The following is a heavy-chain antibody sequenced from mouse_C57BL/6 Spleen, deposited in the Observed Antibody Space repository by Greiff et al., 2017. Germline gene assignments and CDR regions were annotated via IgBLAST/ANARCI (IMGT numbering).Heavy chain of an antibody. Sequence: EVKLMESGEGLVKPGGSLKLSCAASGFTFSSYAMSWVRQTPEKRLEWVAYISSGGDYTYYADTVKGRFTISRDTARNALYLQMSSLKSEDTALYYCAGENCPIATVVAPFDYWGQGTTLTVSA. CDR2: ISSGGDYT. CDR1: GFTFSSYA. D-gene: IGHD1-1*01. V-gene: IGHV5S21*01. J-gene: IGHJ2*01. CDR3: AGENCPIATVVAPFDY.